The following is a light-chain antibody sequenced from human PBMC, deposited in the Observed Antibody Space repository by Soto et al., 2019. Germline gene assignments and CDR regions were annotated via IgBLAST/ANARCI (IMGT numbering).Light chain of an antibody. CDR3: QQYYDWPPNT. CDR2: GAS. Sequence: TQSPALLSVSPGETATLSCKASQPIANKLDWYQQSPGQTPRLLIYGASTRASGVPDRFSGSGSGTDFTLTITSPQAEDFATYYCQQYYDWPPNTFGQGTKLDIK. V-gene: IGKV3D-15*01. CDR1: QPIANK. J-gene: IGKJ2*01.